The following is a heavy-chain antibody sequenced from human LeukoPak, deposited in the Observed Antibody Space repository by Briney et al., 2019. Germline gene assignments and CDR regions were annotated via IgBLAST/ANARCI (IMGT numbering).Heavy chain of an antibody. V-gene: IGHV1-2*02. J-gene: IGHJ4*02. Sequence: ASVKVSCKASGYTFTVYYMHWVRQAPGQGLEWMGWINPNSGGTNYAQKFQGRVTMTRDTSISTAYMELSRLRSDDTAVYYCARDWGDYYDSSGYPEWGQGTLVTVSS. CDR3: ARDWGDYYDSSGYPE. CDR1: GYTFTVYY. D-gene: IGHD3-22*01. CDR2: INPNSGGT.